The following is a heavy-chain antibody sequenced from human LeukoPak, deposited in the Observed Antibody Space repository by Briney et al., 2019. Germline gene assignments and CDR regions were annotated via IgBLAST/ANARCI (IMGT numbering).Heavy chain of an antibody. CDR1: GFTFSNYA. CDR3: AKVAGGWYWFVY. D-gene: IGHD6-19*01. V-gene: IGHV3-23*01. Sequence: GGSLRLSCAASGFTFSNYAMSWVRQAPGKGLEWVSAIRGSTTYYADSVKGRFTISRDNPKNTLYLQMNSLRAEDTAVYYCAKVAGGWYWFVYWGQGTLVTVSS. J-gene: IGHJ4*02. CDR2: IRGSTT.